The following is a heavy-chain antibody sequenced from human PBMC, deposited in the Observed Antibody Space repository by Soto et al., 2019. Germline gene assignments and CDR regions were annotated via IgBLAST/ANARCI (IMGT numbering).Heavy chain of an antibody. CDR3: AREETAWPLAYGLDV. D-gene: IGHD2-21*02. J-gene: IGHJ6*02. CDR2: ISSRSDT. Sequence: PGGSLIHSCAASGFGFSAYSMNWVRQAPGKGLEWASSISSRSDTCYADSGKGRFTISRDNAKNSVSLQMDSLRAEDAAVYYCAREETAWPLAYGLDVWGQGTTVTVS. V-gene: IGHV3-21*01. CDR1: GFGFSAYS.